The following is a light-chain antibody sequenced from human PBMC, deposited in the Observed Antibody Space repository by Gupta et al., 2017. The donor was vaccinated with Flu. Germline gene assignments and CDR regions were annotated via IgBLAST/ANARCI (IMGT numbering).Light chain of an antibody. J-gene: IGLJ2*01. CDR1: SSNIGSNT. CDR3: AAWDDSLNGVV. V-gene: IGLV1-44*01. Sequence: QSVLTQPPSASGTPGQRVTISCSGSSSNIGSNTVHWYQQLPGTAPNLLIYSNNQRPSGVPDRFSGSKSGTSASLAISGLQSEDEADYYCAAWDDSLNGVVFGGGTKLKVL. CDR2: SNN.